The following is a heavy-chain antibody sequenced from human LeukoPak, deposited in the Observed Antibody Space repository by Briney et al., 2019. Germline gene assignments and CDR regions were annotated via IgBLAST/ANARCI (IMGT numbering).Heavy chain of an antibody. CDR1: GGSISSGDYY. CDR3: ARDSSGYYFDY. V-gene: IGHV4-30-4*01. D-gene: IGHD3-22*01. CDR2: IYYSGST. Sequence: PSETLSLTCTVSGGSISSGDYYWGWIRQPPGKGLEWIGYIYYSGSTYYNPSLKSRVTISVDTSENQFSLKLSSVTAADTAVYYCARDSSGYYFDYWGQGTLVTVSS. J-gene: IGHJ4*02.